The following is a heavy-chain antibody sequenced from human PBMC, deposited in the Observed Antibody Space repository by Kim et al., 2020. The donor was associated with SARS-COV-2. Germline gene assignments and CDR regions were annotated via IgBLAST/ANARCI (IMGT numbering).Heavy chain of an antibody. V-gene: IGHV4-4*07. Sequence: SETLSLTCTVSGDSIRSYFLTWIRQPAGKGLEWIGRIYSSGKIDYNPSLKSRVSMSVDTSKKQFSLKLRPVTAADAAGYYCARDSSGWESVGFDIWGQGRVVTVSS. D-gene: IGHD6-19*01. CDR2: IYSSGKI. CDR3: ARDSSGWESVGFDI. CDR1: GDSIRSYF. J-gene: IGHJ3*02.